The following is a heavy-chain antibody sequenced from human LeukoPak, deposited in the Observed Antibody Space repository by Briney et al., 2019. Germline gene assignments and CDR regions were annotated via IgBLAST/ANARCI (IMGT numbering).Heavy chain of an antibody. D-gene: IGHD3-22*01. J-gene: IGHJ4*02. V-gene: IGHV3-11*01. CDR3: ARRHDSIGYSFGD. Sequence: GGSLRLSCAASGFTLSDYYMSWIRQAPGKGLEWVSNISSSGSTKYYADSVKGRFTISRDNAKNSLYLQMNSLRAEDTAVYYCARRHDSIGYSFGDWGQGTLVTVSS. CDR2: ISSSGSTK. CDR1: GFTLSDYY.